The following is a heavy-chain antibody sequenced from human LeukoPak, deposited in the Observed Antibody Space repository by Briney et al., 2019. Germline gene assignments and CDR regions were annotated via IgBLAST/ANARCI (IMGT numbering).Heavy chain of an antibody. Sequence: GGSLRLSCAASGFTVSSNYMSWVRQAPGKGLEWVSEIYSDGSTYYAASVKGRFTISRDNAKNSLYLQMNSLRAEDTAVYYCARSDIMITFGGAFDYWGQGTLVTVSS. J-gene: IGHJ4*02. D-gene: IGHD3-16*01. V-gene: IGHV3-53*01. CDR1: GFTVSSNY. CDR3: ARSDIMITFGGAFDY. CDR2: IYSDGST.